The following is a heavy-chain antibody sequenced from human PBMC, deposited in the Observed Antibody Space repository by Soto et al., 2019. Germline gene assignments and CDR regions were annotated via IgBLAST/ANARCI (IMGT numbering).Heavy chain of an antibody. J-gene: IGHJ4*02. V-gene: IGHV3-48*03. CDR3: ARDSRGGAARRPTFYY. D-gene: IGHD6-6*01. CDR2: IGRSGETI. CDR1: GFTFSSFE. Sequence: EVQLAESGGGLAQPGGSLRLSCVGSGFTFSSFEMNWVRQTPGKGLEWLSYIGRSGETIYCADSVKGRFTISRDNAKSSLFLQMNGLRDEDTGIYYCARDSRGGAARRPTFYYWGRVTLVTVSS.